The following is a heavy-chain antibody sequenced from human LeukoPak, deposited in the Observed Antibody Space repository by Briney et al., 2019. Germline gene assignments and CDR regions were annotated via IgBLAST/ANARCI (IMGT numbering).Heavy chain of an antibody. J-gene: IGHJ4*02. CDR3: ARLGRHSGTMTTFKEGFDY. CDR2: IYPGDSDT. V-gene: IGHV5-51*01. D-gene: IGHD3-16*01. CDR1: GYSFTSYW. Sequence: SGESLKISCKGSGYSFTSYWIGWVRQMPGKGLEWMGIIYPGDSDTRYSPSFQGQVTISVDKSISTAYLQWSRLKASDTAMYYCARLGRHSGTMTTFKEGFDYWGQGTLVTVSS.